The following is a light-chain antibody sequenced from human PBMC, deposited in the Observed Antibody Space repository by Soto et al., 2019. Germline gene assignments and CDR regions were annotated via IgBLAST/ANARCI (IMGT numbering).Light chain of an antibody. CDR1: QTIAMY. CDR2: TTS. J-gene: IGKJ1*01. V-gene: IGKV1-39*01. CDR3: LQDYNYPWT. Sequence: DIQMTQSPSSLSASVGDRVTITCRASQTIAMYVNWFQQKPGKAPKPLIYTTSSLQSGVPPRFSGSGSETDFTLTISRLQPEDSATYYCLQDYNYPWTFGQGTKVDIK.